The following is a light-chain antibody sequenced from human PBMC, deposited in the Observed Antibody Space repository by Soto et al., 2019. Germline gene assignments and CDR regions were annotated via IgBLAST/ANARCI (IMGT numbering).Light chain of an antibody. J-gene: IGKJ1*01. CDR1: QGVSSSY. Sequence: IVLTQSPGTLSLSPGERATHSCRASQGVSSSYLAWYQQKPGQAPSLLIYGASSRATGIPDRFSGSGSGTDFTLAISRLEPEDFAVYYCQDFDSPQWTFGQGTKVDI. CDR2: GAS. CDR3: QDFDSPQWT. V-gene: IGKV3-20*01.